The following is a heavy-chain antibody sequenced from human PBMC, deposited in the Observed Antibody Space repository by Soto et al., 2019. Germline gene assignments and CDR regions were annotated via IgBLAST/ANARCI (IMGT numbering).Heavy chain of an antibody. Sequence: ASVKFACKASGDTFSSYTISWVRQAPGQGLEWMGRIIPILGIANYAQKFQGRVTITADKSTSTAYMELSSLRSEDTAVYYCARDWGVVVVPAASSSSSFDPWGQGTLVTVSS. D-gene: IGHD2-2*01. CDR3: ARDWGVVVVPAASSSSSFDP. J-gene: IGHJ5*02. V-gene: IGHV1-69*04. CDR1: GDTFSSYT. CDR2: IIPILGIA.